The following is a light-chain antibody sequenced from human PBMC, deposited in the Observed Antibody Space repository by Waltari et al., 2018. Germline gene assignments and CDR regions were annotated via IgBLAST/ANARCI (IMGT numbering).Light chain of an antibody. CDR3: QQYCSYPVT. J-gene: IGKJ1*01. CDR2: ASS. V-gene: IGKV1-8*01. CDR1: QGVGSY. Sequence: AIRLTQSPSSIAASTGDRVTITCRASQGVGSYLAWYQQKSGRAPKLLLYASSSLEAEVPSRFGGSGSGTDFTLTISCLQSEDFASYFCQQYCSYPVTFGQGTRV.